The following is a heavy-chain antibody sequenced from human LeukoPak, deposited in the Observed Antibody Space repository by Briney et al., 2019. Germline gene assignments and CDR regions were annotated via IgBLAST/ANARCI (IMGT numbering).Heavy chain of an antibody. D-gene: IGHD1-26*01. Sequence: PGGSLRLSCAASGFTFSSYAMHWVRQAPVKGLEWVAVISYDGSNKYYADSVKGRFTISRDNSKNTLYLQMNSLRAEDTAVYYCARDHAPVGAPYQYYFDYWGQGTLVTVSS. CDR3: ARDHAPVGAPYQYYFDY. V-gene: IGHV3-30-3*01. CDR2: ISYDGSNK. J-gene: IGHJ4*02. CDR1: GFTFSSYA.